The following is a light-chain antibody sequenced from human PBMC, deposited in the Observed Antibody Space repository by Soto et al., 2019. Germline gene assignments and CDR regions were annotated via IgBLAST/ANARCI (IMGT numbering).Light chain of an antibody. CDR2: GAS. J-gene: IGKJ2*01. Sequence: EIVLTQSPGTLSLSPGERATLSCRASQSVSSSYLAWYQQKPGQAPRLLIYGASSRATGIPHRFSGSGSGTDFTLTIRRLEPEDFAVYYCQQYGSSPYTFGQGTKLEIK. CDR3: QQYGSSPYT. V-gene: IGKV3-20*01. CDR1: QSVSSSY.